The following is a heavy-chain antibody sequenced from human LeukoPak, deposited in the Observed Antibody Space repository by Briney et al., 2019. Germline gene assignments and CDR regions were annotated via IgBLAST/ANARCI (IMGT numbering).Heavy chain of an antibody. Sequence: ASGELSGKAAGGTVTSYAVIGGRRSPGQRGEGRGGISAYNGNANDAQKLQGRVTVTTDTATSTGYMGLRSLRSDDTAVYYCARDVHYDFWSGYYESGLDYWGQGTLVTVSS. V-gene: IGHV1-18*01. D-gene: IGHD3-3*01. CDR2: ISAYNGNA. CDR1: GGTVTSYA. J-gene: IGHJ4*02. CDR3: ARDVHYDFWSGYYESGLDY.